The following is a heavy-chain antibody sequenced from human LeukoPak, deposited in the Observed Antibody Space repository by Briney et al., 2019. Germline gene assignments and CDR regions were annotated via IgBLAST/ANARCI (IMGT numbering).Heavy chain of an antibody. J-gene: IGHJ4*02. D-gene: IGHD3-22*01. CDR3: ARDYYDSSGYYGY. CDR1: GGSISSYY. V-gene: IGHV4-59*01. Sequence: SETLSLTCTVSGGSISSYYWSWIRQPPGKGLEWVGCIYYSGSTNYNPSFKSRVTISVDTSKNQFSLKLSSVTAADTAVYYCARDYYDSSGYYGYWGQGTLVTVSS. CDR2: IYYSGST.